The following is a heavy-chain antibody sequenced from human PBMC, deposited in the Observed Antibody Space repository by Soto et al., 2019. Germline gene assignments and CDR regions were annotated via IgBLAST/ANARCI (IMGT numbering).Heavy chain of an antibody. Sequence: KESGPTLVKPTQTLTLTCTFSGFSLSTSGVGVGWIRQPPGKALEWLALIYWNDDKRYSPSLKSRLTITKDTSKNQVVLTMTNMDPVDTATYYCAGTVTTSEYYYYGMDVWGQGTTVTVSS. CDR2: IYWNDDK. J-gene: IGHJ6*02. V-gene: IGHV2-5*01. CDR1: GFSLSTSGVG. D-gene: IGHD4-17*01. CDR3: AGTVTTSEYYYYGMDV.